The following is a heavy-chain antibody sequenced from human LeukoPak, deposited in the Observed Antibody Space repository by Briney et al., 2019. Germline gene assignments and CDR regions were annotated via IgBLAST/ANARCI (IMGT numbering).Heavy chain of an antibody. CDR3: AKAIIAAARYYFDY. CDR2: IVGSGGST. V-gene: IGHV3-23*01. CDR1: GFTFSSYA. D-gene: IGHD6-13*01. Sequence: QTGGSLRLSCAASGFTFSSYAMSWVRQAPGKGLEWVSAIVGSGGSTYYADSVKGRFTISRDNSKNTLYLQMNSLRAEDTAVYYCAKAIIAAARYYFDYWGQGTLVTVST. J-gene: IGHJ4*02.